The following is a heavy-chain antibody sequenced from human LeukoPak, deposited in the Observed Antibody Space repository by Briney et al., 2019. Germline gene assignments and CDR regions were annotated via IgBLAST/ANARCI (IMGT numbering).Heavy chain of an antibody. CDR1: GYIFTNYG. J-gene: IGHJ5*02. D-gene: IGHD6-13*01. CDR3: ARKSGIAAAGMRVWFDP. CDR2: ISTHNGDT. V-gene: IGHV1-18*01. Sequence: RRASVKVSCKTSGYIFTNYGIIWVRQAPGQGLEWMGWISTHNGDTTYAQKFQDRVTMTSDTSTTTAYMELRSLRSDDTAVYYCARKSGIAAAGMRVWFDPWGQGTLVTVSS.